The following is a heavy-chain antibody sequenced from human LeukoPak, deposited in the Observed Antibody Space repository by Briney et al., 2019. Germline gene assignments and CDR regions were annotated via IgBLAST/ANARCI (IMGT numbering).Heavy chain of an antibody. V-gene: IGHV1-2*02. Sequence: ASVKVSCKASGYTFTGYYMHWVRQAPGQRLEGMGWINPNSGGTNYAQNSQGRVTKTRDTSSSTAYRELSSLRSEETAVYYCARGLETNGFFYYDYYYMDVWGKGTTVTVSS. CDR1: GYTFTGYY. J-gene: IGHJ6*03. CDR2: INPNSGGT. D-gene: IGHD2-8*01. CDR3: ARGLETNGFFYYDYYYMDV.